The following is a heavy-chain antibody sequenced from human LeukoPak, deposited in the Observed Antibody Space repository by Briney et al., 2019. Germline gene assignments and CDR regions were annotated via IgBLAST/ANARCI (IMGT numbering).Heavy chain of an antibody. D-gene: IGHD3-22*01. CDR2: ISAYNGNT. J-gene: IGHJ4*02. CDR1: GYTFTSYC. V-gene: IGHV1-18*01. CDR3: ARVRLTYYDSSGYYSLASFDY. Sequence: GASVKVSCKASGYTFTSYCINWVRQAPGQGLEWMGWISAYNGNTNYAQKLQGRVTMTTDTSTSTAYMDLRSLRSDDTAVYYCARVRLTYYDSSGYYSLASFDYWGQGTLVTVSS.